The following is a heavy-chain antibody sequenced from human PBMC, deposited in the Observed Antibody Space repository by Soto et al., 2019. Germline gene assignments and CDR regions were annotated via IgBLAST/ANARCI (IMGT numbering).Heavy chain of an antibody. D-gene: IGHD2-21*02. J-gene: IGHJ4*02. CDR3: AKTTVVTFFYYGY. CDR2: ISGSGVST. V-gene: IGHV3-23*01. Sequence: PGGSLRLSCAASGFTFSSYAMSWVRQAPGKGLEWFSAISGSGVSTYYAASVKGRFTISRDNPNNTLYLQISSLRAEDTAVYYFAKTTVVTFFYYGYWRKVHMVTVSS. CDR1: GFTFSSYA.